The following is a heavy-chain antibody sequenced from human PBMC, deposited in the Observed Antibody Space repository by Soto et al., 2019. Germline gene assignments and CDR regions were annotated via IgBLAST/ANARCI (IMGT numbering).Heavy chain of an antibody. D-gene: IGHD3-22*01. Sequence: ASVKVSCKASGYTFTGYYMHWVRQAPGQGLEWMGWINPNSGGTNYAQKFQGWVTMTRDTSISTAYMELSRLRSDDTAVYYCARDRDSSGYYLFDYWGQGTLVTVSS. V-gene: IGHV1-2*04. CDR2: INPNSGGT. CDR3: ARDRDSSGYYLFDY. CDR1: GYTFTGYY. J-gene: IGHJ4*02.